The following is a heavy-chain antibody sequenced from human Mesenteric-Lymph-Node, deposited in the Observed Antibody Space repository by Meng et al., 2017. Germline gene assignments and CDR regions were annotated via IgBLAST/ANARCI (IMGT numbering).Heavy chain of an antibody. V-gene: IGHV3-7*03. CDR1: GFTFSSYA. CDR2: IKQDGSEK. Sequence: GESLKISCVASGFTFSSYAMSWVRQAPGKGLEWVANIKQDGSEKYYVDSVKGRFTISRDNAKNSLYLQMNSLRAEDTAVYYCARDNDISPDYWGQGTLVTVSS. D-gene: IGHD3-9*01. CDR3: ARDNDISPDY. J-gene: IGHJ4*02.